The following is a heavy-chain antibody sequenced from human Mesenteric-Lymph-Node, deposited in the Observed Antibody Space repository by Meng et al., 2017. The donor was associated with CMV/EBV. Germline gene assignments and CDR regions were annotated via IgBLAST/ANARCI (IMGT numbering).Heavy chain of an antibody. CDR1: GFAFSRYS. D-gene: IGHD3-3*01. J-gene: IGHJ6*02. Sequence: GGSLRLSCAGSGFTSGFAFSRYSMNWVRQAPGKGLEWVSSISSVSTYIYHADSVKGRFTISRDNAKNLLYLQMNSLRVEDTAVYYCARLGPAITFLGLIISSAHDMFSYYGMDVWGQGTTVTVSS. V-gene: IGHV3-21*06. CDR3: ARLGPAITFLGLIISSAHDMFSYYGMDV. CDR2: ISSVSTYI.